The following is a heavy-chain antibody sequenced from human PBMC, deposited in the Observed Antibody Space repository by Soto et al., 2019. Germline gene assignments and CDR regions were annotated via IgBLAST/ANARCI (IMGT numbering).Heavy chain of an antibody. J-gene: IGHJ5*02. Sequence: SVKVSCKASGGTFSSYTISWVRQAPGQGLEWMGRIIPILGIANYAQKFQGRVTITADKSTSTAYMELSSLRSEDTAVYYCARNAAQGIAAEIGWFDPWGQGTLVTVSS. CDR3: ARNAAQGIAAEIGWFDP. CDR1: GGTFSSYT. D-gene: IGHD6-13*01. CDR2: IIPILGIA. V-gene: IGHV1-69*02.